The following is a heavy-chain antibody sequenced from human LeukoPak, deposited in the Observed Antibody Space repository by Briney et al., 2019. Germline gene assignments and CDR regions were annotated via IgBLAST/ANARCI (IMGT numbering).Heavy chain of an antibody. CDR1: GFTVSSNY. CDR3: ASTKRFCTSTTCHYYFDY. Sequence: GGSLRLSCAASGFTVSSNYMSWVRQAPGKGLEWVSVIYSGGSTYYADSVKGRFTISRDNSKNTLYLQMNSLRAEDTAVYYCASTKRFCTSTTCHYYFDYWGRGTLVTVSS. V-gene: IGHV3-66*01. J-gene: IGHJ4*02. D-gene: IGHD2-2*01. CDR2: IYSGGST.